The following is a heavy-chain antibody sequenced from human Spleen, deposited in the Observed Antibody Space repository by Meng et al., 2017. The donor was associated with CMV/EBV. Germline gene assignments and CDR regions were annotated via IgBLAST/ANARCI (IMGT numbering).Heavy chain of an antibody. D-gene: IGHD1-26*01. CDR3: AREYQLYSGSLDY. J-gene: IGHJ4*02. CDR1: GYTFTSYG. V-gene: IGHV1-18*01. CDR2: ISTYNGDT. Sequence: KAYGYTFTSYGITWVRQAPGQGLEWMGWISTYNGDTKYAQKFQGRVTMTTDTSTSTAYMEVRSLRSDDTAVYYCAREYQLYSGSLDYWGQGTLVTVSS.